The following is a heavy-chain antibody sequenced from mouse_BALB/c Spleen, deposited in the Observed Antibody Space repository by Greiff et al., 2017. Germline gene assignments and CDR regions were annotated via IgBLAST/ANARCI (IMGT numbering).Heavy chain of an antibody. D-gene: IGHD2-13*01. CDR2: ISDGGSYT. CDR1: GFTFSDYY. CDR3: ARADSFAY. J-gene: IGHJ3*01. Sequence: EVQVVESGGGLVKPGGSLKLSCAASGFTFSDYYMYWVRQTPEKRLEWVATISDGGSYTYYPDSVKGRFTISRDNAKNNLYLQMSSLKSEDTAMYYCARADSFAYWGQGTLVTVSA. V-gene: IGHV5-4*02.